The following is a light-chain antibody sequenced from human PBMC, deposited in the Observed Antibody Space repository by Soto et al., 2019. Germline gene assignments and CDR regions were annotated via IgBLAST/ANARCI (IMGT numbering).Light chain of an antibody. CDR2: AAS. CDR3: QHSYSTPWT. Sequence: DIQMTQSPSSLSASVGDRVTITCRASQSISSYLNWYQQKPGKAPKLLIYAASSLQSGVPSRFSGSGSGTDFTLTISSLQPEDFATYYCQHSYSTPWTFGQGTTVEIK. J-gene: IGKJ1*01. CDR1: QSISSY. V-gene: IGKV1-39*01.